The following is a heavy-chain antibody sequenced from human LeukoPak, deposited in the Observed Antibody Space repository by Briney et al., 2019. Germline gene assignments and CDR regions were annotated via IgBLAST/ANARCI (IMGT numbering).Heavy chain of an antibody. CDR2: VSPPGGGT. Sequence: GGSLRLSCAASGFTFSSYWMSWVRQAPGKGLEWLSGVSPPGGGTYYADSVKGRFTISRDDSKNTLSLQMNSLRVEDTAVYYCARDLAWDAFDYWGQGTLVTVSS. J-gene: IGHJ4*02. V-gene: IGHV3-23*01. D-gene: IGHD1-26*01. CDR1: GFTFSSYW. CDR3: ARDLAWDAFDY.